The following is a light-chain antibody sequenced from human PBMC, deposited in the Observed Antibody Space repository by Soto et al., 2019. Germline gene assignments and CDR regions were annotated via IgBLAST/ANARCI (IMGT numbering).Light chain of an antibody. CDR3: QQYYSTPIT. V-gene: IGKV4-1*01. Sequence: DIVMTQSPDSLAVSLGERATINCKSSQSVFYSSNNKNFFAWYQQKPGQPPKLLIYWASTRESGVPDRFSGSGSGTDFTLTISSLQAEDVAVYYCQQYYSTPITFGGGTKVEIK. CDR2: WAS. J-gene: IGKJ4*01. CDR1: QSVFYSSNNKNF.